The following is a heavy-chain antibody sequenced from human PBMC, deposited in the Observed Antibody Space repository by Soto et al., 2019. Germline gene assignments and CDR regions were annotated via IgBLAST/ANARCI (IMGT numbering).Heavy chain of an antibody. V-gene: IGHV4-4*07. Sequence: QVQLQESGPGLVKPSETLSLTCTVSGDSMTKYYWSWIRQPAGKGLEWIGRIYTSGSTNYNPSLKCRVSMSIDTSNNHFSLNLTAVTAADTAVYYCGRTVGAAYYFDFWGQGALVTV. CDR3: GRTVGAAYYFDF. J-gene: IGHJ4*02. D-gene: IGHD1-26*01. CDR2: IYTSGST. CDR1: GDSMTKYY.